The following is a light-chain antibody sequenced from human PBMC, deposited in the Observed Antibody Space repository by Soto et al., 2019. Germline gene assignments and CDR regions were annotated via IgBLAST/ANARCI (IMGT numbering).Light chain of an antibody. CDR3: QQYDSYSAT. J-gene: IGKJ1*01. V-gene: IGKV1-8*01. Sequence: AIWMTQSPSLVSAYKGDRVAITCRVSQGISTSVVWYQQKPGKAPNLLICGASTLQSGVPSRFSGSGSGTEFTLTISSLQPDDFATYYCQQYDSYSATCGQGTKGDIK. CDR2: GAS. CDR1: QGISTS.